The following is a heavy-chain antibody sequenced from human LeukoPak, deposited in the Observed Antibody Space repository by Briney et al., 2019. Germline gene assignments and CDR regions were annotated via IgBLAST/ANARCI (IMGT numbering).Heavy chain of an antibody. Sequence: SQTLSLTCTVSGGSISSGNYYWTWIRQPAGKGLEWIGRIYTSGSTNYNPPLKSRVTISVDTSKNHFSLKLSSVTAADTAVYYCARDTSSSWGFNYWGQGTLVTVSS. J-gene: IGHJ4*02. CDR1: GGSISSGNYY. CDR3: ARDTSSSWGFNY. CDR2: IYTSGST. V-gene: IGHV4-61*02. D-gene: IGHD6-13*01.